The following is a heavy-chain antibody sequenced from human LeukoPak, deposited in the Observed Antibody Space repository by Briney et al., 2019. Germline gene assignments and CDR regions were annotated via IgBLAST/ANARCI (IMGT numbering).Heavy chain of an antibody. D-gene: IGHD5-18*01. CDR2: ISSSGSTI. CDR1: GFTFSSYE. Sequence: GGSLRLSCAASGFTFSSYEMNWVRRAPGKGLEWVSYISSSGSTIYYADSVKGRFTISRDNSKNTVYLQVNSLRAEDTALYYCAQDRAYIQFYFWGQGTLVTVSS. J-gene: IGHJ4*02. CDR3: AQDRAYIQFYF. V-gene: IGHV3-48*03.